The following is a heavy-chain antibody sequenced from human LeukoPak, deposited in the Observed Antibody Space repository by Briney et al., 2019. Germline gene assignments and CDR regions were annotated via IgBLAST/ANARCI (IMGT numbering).Heavy chain of an antibody. D-gene: IGHD3-22*01. CDR1: GYSFTCYW. Sequence: GEALMISCKGSGYSFTCYWIGWVRQMPGKGLEWMGIIYPGDADTRYSPSFQRRVTISADNSISTAHQQWSSLKASDTAMYYCARPYYSSGYYASGIDYWGQGTLVTVSS. V-gene: IGHV5-51*01. CDR2: IYPGDADT. CDR3: ARPYYSSGYYASGIDY. J-gene: IGHJ4*02.